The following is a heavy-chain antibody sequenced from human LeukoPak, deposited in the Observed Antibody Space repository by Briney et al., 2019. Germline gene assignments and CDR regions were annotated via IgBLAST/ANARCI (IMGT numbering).Heavy chain of an antibody. V-gene: IGHV3-21*06. J-gene: IGHJ4*02. CDR3: ARAGTCSSTSCDGGIEY. CDR1: GFTFNSYA. CDR2: IRTTSTYI. D-gene: IGHD2-2*01. Sequence: NPGGSLRLSCAASGFTFNSYAMSWVRQAPGKGLEWISFIRTTSTYIYYAYSVKGRFTISRHNSKNLLYLQLDSLRVEDTAVYYCARAGTCSSTSCDGGIEYWGQGTLVTVSS.